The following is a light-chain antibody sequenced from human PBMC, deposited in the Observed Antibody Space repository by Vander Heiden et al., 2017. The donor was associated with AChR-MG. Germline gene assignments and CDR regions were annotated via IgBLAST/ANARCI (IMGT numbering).Light chain of an antibody. CDR3: QQSYNTPWT. Sequence: DIQMTQSPSSLSASIGGRVTITCRTSQIVDNYLNWYQQRPGKAPNLLIYGASSLQSGVPSRFSGSGYGTDFTLTITGLQPEDLAIYYCQQSYNTPWTFGQGTRVEIK. CDR2: GAS. J-gene: IGKJ1*01. V-gene: IGKV1-39*01. CDR1: QIVDNY.